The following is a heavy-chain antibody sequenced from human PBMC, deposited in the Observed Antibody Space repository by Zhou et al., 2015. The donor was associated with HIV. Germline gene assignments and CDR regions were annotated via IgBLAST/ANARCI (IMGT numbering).Heavy chain of an antibody. V-gene: IGHV3-9*01. CDR3: VRAKLPGRQFDWLLSPFKH. D-gene: IGHD3-9*01. J-gene: IGHJ4*02. CDR1: GFVFEKYA. Sequence: EVQLVQSGGGLAQPGRSLTLSCAASGFVFEKYAMHWVRQVPGKGLEWVAGINGNGATTDYVDSVKGRFSISRDNDMNALYLEMNNLRPEDTAVYYCVRAKLPGRQFDWLLSPFKHWGRGTLVTVSS. CDR2: INGNGATT.